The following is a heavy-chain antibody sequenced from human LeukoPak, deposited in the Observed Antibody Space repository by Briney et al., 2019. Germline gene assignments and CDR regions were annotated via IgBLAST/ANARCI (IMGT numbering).Heavy chain of an antibody. CDR1: GFTFSSYG. J-gene: IGHJ6*03. CDR2: ISYDGSNK. V-gene: IGHV3-30*18. Sequence: PGGSLRLSCAASGFTFSSYGMHWVRQAPGKGLEWVAVISYDGSNKYYADSVKGRFTISRDNSKNTLYLQMNSLRAEDTAVYYCAKDGRNYGGDCYPPGYYYYYMDVWGKGTTVTVSS. D-gene: IGHD2-21*02. CDR3: AKDGRNYGGDCYPPGYYYYYMDV.